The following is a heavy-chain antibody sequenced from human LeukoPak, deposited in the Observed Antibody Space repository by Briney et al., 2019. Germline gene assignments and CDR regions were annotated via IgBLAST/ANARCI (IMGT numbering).Heavy chain of an antibody. V-gene: IGHV3-30-3*01. CDR1: GFTFSSYA. Sequence: GGSLRLSCAASGFTFSSYAMHWVRQAPGKGLEWVAVISYEGSNKYYADSVKGRFTISRDNSKNTLYLQMNSLRAEDTAVYYCARGVNDYGDYVEINYFDYWGQGTLVTVSS. D-gene: IGHD4-17*01. CDR3: ARGVNDYGDYVEINYFDY. J-gene: IGHJ4*02. CDR2: ISYEGSNK.